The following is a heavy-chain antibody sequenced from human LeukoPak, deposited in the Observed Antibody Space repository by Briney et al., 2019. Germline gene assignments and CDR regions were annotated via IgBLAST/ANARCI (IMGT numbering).Heavy chain of an antibody. CDR3: ASLGRIAARLDAFDI. CDR2: IIPILGIA. CDR1: GGTFSSYA. J-gene: IGHJ3*02. D-gene: IGHD6-6*01. V-gene: IGHV1-69*10. Sequence: SVKVSCKASGGTFSSYAISWVRQAPGQGLEWMGRIIPILGIANYAQKFQGRVTITADESTSTAYMELSSLRSEDTAVYYCASLGRIAARLDAFDIWGQGTMVTVSS.